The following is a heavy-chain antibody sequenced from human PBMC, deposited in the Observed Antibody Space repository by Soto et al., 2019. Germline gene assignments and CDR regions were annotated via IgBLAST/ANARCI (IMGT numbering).Heavy chain of an antibody. CDR3: AREGRGRFGALSFNWFDP. CDR1: GYTFTTHY. J-gene: IGHJ5*02. V-gene: IGHV1-46*03. Sequence: ASVKVSCKASGYTFTTHYMHWVRQAPGQGLEWMGIINPSGGRTTYALKFQDRVSLTSDTSTSTVYMELSSLRSEDTAVYYCAREGRGRFGALSFNWFDPWGQGTLVTVSS. CDR2: INPSGGRT. D-gene: IGHD3-10*01.